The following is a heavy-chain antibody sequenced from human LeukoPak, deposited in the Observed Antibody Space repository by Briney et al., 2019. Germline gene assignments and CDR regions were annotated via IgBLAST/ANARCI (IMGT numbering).Heavy chain of an antibody. D-gene: IGHD6-19*01. CDR1: GGTFSSYA. CDR3: ASAVRPGIAVAGIDYYYYGMDV. CDR2: IITPLGVA. J-gene: IGHJ6*02. Sequence: SLKVSCKASGGTFSSYAISWVRQAPGQGLEWMGRIITPLGVANYAQKFQGRVTITADKSTSTAYMELSSLRSEDTAVYYCASAVRPGIAVAGIDYYYYGMDVWGQGTTVTVSS. V-gene: IGHV1-69*04.